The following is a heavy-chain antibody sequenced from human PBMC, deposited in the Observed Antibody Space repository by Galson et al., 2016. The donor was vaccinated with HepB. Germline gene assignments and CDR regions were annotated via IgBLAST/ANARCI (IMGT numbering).Heavy chain of an antibody. CDR1: GFTFRSFS. CDR3: ATRLGYCRGGTCFGRY. V-gene: IGHV3-53*01. Sequence: SLRLSCAVSGFTFRSFSMQWVRQAPGKGLEWVSLIYSDGRTHHAESVKGRFTISRDNTKNTVYLQMNSLRVEDSAIYYCATRLGYCRGGTCFGRYWGQGSLVIVS. CDR2: IYSDGRT. J-gene: IGHJ1*01. D-gene: IGHD2-15*01.